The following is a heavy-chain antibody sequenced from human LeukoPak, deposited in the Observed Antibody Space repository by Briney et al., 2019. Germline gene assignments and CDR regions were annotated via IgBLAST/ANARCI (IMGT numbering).Heavy chain of an antibody. D-gene: IGHD3-10*01. CDR2: ISGSGGST. CDR3: AKDHRDHFDY. J-gene: IGHJ4*02. Sequence: GGSLRLSCAASGFTLSSYAMSWVRQAPGKGLEWVSAISGSGGSTYYADSVKGRFTISRDNSKNALYLQMNSLRAEDTAVYYCAKDHRDHFDYWGQGTLVTVSS. V-gene: IGHV3-23*01. CDR1: GFTLSSYA.